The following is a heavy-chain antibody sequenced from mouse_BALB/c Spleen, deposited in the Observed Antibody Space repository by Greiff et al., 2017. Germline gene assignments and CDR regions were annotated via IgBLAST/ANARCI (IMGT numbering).Heavy chain of an antibody. CDR3: ARGRYDDAMDY. D-gene: IGHD2-14*01. Sequence: VQLVESGPELVKPGASVRISCKASGYTFTSYYIHWVKQRPGQGLEWIGWIYPGNVNTKYNEKFKGKATLTADKSSSTAYMQLSSLTSEDSAVYFCARGRYDDAMDYWGQGTSVTVSS. CDR1: GYTFTSYY. J-gene: IGHJ4*01. V-gene: IGHV1S56*01. CDR2: IYPGNVNT.